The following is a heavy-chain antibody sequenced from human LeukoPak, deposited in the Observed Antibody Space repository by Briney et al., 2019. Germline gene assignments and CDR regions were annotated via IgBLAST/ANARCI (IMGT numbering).Heavy chain of an antibody. V-gene: IGHV3-21*01. CDR1: GFTFSSYS. Sequence: PGGSLRLSCAASGFTFSSYSMNWVRQAPGKGLEWVSSISSSSSYIYYADSVKGRLTISRDNAKNSLYLQMNSLRAEDTAVYYCARDGSAAARTFDYWGQGTLVTVSS. J-gene: IGHJ4*02. CDR3: ARDGSAAARTFDY. D-gene: IGHD6-13*01. CDR2: ISSSSSYI.